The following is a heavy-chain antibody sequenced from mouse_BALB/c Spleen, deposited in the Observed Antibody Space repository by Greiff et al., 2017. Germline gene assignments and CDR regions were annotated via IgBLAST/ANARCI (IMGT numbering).Heavy chain of an antibody. V-gene: IGHV1-7*01. CDR1: GYTFTSYW. J-gene: IGHJ3*01. CDR3: ARRGFAD. Sequence: QVQLQQSGAALAKPGASVMMSCKASGYTFTSYWMHWVKQWPGQGLEWIGYIIPSTGYTVYNQKSKDKATLTADKASSTAYMQLSSLTSEDSAVYYCARRGFADWGQGSLVTVSA. CDR2: IIPSTGYT.